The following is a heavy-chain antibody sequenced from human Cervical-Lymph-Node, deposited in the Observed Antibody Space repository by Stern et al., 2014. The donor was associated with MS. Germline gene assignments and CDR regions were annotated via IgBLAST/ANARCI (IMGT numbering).Heavy chain of an antibody. CDR3: ARERGSGSYVDY. CDR2: IIPILVIR. V-gene: IGHV1-69*09. Sequence: QVQLVESGAEVKKPGSSVKVSCKASGGTFSTYAISWVRQAPGQGLEWMGRIIPILVIRNYAQKFQGRVTITPDKSTSTAYMELSSLRSEDTAVYYCARERGSGSYVDYWGQGTLVTVSS. D-gene: IGHD3-10*01. J-gene: IGHJ4*02. CDR1: GGTFSTYA.